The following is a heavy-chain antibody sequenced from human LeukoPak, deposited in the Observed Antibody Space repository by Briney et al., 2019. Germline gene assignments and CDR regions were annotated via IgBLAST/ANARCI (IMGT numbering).Heavy chain of an antibody. J-gene: IGHJ4*02. CDR3: ARDASSGWYVDYFDY. CDR1: GASITSYY. D-gene: IGHD6-19*01. CDR2: IYYSGST. V-gene: IGHV4-59*12. Sequence: SETLSLTCTVSGASITSYYWTWIRQPPGKGLEWIGYIYYSGSTNYNPSLKSRVTISVDTTKNQFSLKLSSVTAADTAVYYCARDASSGWYVDYFDYWGQGTLVTVSS.